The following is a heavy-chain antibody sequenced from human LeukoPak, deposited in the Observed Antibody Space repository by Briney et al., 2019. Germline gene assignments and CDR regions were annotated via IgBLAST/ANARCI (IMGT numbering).Heavy chain of an antibody. CDR3: ARIPPADYYYGMDV. CDR1: EFTFSSYA. J-gene: IGHJ6*02. Sequence: GGSLRLSCAASEFTFSSYAMHWVRQAPGKGLEWVAVMSYDGSNKYYADSVKGRFTISRDNSKNTLYLQMNSLRAEDTAVYYCARIPPADYYYGMDVWGQGTTVTVSS. CDR2: MSYDGSNK. V-gene: IGHV3-30-3*01.